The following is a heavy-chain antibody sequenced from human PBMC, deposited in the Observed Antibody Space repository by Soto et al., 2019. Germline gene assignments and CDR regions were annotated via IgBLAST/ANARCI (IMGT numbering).Heavy chain of an antibody. V-gene: IGHV4-34*01. D-gene: IGHD1-26*01. CDR2: IYYSGST. J-gene: IGHJ6*02. CDR3: ARDLVVGATDYYYGMDV. CDR1: GGSFRGYS. Sequence: QVKLQQWGAGRLKPSEPLSLTCAVFGGSFRGYSWSWFRHPPGKGLGGIGYIYYSGSTYYNPSLKSRVTISVDTSKNQFSLKLSSVTAADTAVYYCARDLVVGATDYYYGMDVWGQGTTVTVSS.